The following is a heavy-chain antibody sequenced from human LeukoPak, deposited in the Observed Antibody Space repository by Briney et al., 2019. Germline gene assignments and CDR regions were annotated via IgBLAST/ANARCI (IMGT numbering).Heavy chain of an antibody. D-gene: IGHD3-3*01. CDR1: GFTFSSYA. J-gene: IGHJ4*02. CDR3: AKDGTESYYDFWSGLTGYYFDY. Sequence: PGGSLRLSCAASGFTFSSYAMSWVRQAPGKGLEWVSAISGSGGSTYYADSVKGRFTISRDNSKNTLYPQMNSLRAEDTAAYYCAKDGTESYYDFWSGLTGYYFDYWGQGTLVTVSS. CDR2: ISGSGGST. V-gene: IGHV3-23*01.